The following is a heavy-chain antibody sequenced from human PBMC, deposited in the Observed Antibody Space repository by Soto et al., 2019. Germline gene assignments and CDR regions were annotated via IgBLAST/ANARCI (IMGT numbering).Heavy chain of an antibody. Sequence: GGSLRLSCAASGFTFDDYALHWVRQAPGKGLEWVSGISWNSGSIGYADSVKGRFTISRDNAKNSLYLQMNSLRAEDTALYYCAKDYNWNYDEGYFDYWGQGTLVTVSS. J-gene: IGHJ4*02. CDR1: GFTFDDYA. CDR3: AKDYNWNYDEGYFDY. D-gene: IGHD1-1*01. V-gene: IGHV3-9*01. CDR2: ISWNSGSI.